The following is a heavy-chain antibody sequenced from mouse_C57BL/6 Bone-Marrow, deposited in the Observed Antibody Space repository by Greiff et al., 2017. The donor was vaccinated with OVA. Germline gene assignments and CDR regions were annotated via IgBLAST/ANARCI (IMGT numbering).Heavy chain of an antibody. V-gene: IGHV1-50*01. Sequence: VQLQQPGAELVKPGASVKLSCKASGYTFTSYWMQWVKQRPGQGLEWIGEIDPSDSYTNYNQKFKGKATLTVDTSSSTAYMQLSSLTSEDSAVYYCARGGLRRKAWFAYWGQGTLVTVSA. CDR3: ARGGLRRKAWFAY. D-gene: IGHD2-4*01. J-gene: IGHJ3*01. CDR1: GYTFTSYW. CDR2: IDPSDSYT.